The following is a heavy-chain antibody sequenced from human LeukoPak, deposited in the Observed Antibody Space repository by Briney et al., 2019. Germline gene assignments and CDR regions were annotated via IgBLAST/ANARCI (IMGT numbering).Heavy chain of an antibody. V-gene: IGHV4-59*01. D-gene: IGHD3-10*01. J-gene: IGHJ4*02. CDR3: VRGSGGDGSGSL. CDR1: GGSISGYY. Sequence: SETLSLTCTVSGGSISGYYWSWIRQAPGKGLEWIGYNYYSGSPDYNPSLKSRVTISVDTSKNQVSLNLSFVTAADTAMCYCVRGSGGDGSGSLWGQGTLVTVSS. CDR2: NYYSGSP.